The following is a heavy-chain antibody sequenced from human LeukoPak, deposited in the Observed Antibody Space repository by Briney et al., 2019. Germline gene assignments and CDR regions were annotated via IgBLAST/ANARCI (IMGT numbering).Heavy chain of an antibody. CDR2: ISYDGSNK. J-gene: IGHJ4*02. CDR3: ARDGAAVADAFDY. Sequence: GGSLRLSCAASGFNFRNYAMHWVRQAPGKGLEWVAVISYDGSNKYYADSVKGRFTISRDNSKNTLYLQMNSLRAEDTAVYYCARDGAAVADAFDYWGQGTLVTVSS. D-gene: IGHD6-19*01. V-gene: IGHV3-30*19. CDR1: GFNFRNYA.